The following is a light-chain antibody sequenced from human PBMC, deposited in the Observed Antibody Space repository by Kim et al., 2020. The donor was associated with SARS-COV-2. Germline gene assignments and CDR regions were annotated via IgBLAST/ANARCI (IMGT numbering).Light chain of an antibody. Sequence: SASVGDRVTITCQASQDISDSLIWYQQKPGKAPKLLIYDASNLEAGVLSRFSGGGSGTDFSFTISSLQPEDIATYYCQQFDNLPLTFGGGTKLEI. CDR1: QDISDS. CDR3: QQFDNLPLT. CDR2: DAS. V-gene: IGKV1-33*01. J-gene: IGKJ4*01.